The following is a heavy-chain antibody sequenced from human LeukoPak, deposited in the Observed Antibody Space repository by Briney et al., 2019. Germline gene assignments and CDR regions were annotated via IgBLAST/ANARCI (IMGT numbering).Heavy chain of an antibody. CDR3: ARRRRIVGATPGAFDI. D-gene: IGHD1-26*01. CDR1: GXSFSGYY. V-gene: IGHV4-34*01. CDR2: INHSGST. J-gene: IGHJ3*02. Sequence: KPSETLSLTCAVYGXSFSGYYWSWIRQPPGKGLEWIGEINHSGSTNYNPSLKSRVTISVDTSKNQFSLKLSSVTAADTAVYYCARRRRIVGATPGAFDIWGQGTMVTVSS.